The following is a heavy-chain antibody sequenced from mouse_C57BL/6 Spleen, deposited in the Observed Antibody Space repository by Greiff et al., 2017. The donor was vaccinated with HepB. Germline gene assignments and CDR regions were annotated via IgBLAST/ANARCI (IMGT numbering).Heavy chain of an antibody. D-gene: IGHD4-1*01. CDR3: AREGELVYFDY. J-gene: IGHJ2*01. CDR2: ISDGGSYT. V-gene: IGHV5-4*01. Sequence: EVKVVESGGGLVKPGGSLKLSCAASGFTFSSYAMSWVRQTPEKRLEWVATISDGGSYTYYPDNVKGRFTISRDNAKNNLYLQMSHLKSEDTAMYYCAREGELVYFDYWGQGTTLTVSS. CDR1: GFTFSSYA.